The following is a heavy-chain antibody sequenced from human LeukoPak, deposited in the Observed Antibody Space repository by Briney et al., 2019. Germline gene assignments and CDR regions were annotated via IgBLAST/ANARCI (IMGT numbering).Heavy chain of an antibody. CDR3: ARLFGNSDFDY. CDR2: VYYRGST. V-gene: IGHV4-39*01. Sequence: PSETLSLTCTVSGGSISSSSSYWGWIRQPPGKGLGWIGWVYYRGSTYYNPSLKSRVTISVDTSKNQFSLKLSSVTAADTAVYYCARLFGNSDFDYWGQGTLVTVSS. D-gene: IGHD4-23*01. J-gene: IGHJ4*02. CDR1: GGSISSSSSY.